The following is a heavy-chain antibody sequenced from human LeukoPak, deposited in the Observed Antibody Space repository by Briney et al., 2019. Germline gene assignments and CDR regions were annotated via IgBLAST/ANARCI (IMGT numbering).Heavy chain of an antibody. CDR2: ISGSGRNT. CDR3: ATQTTYYDFWSGWAQTANYGMDV. CDR1: RFTFSSYV. Sequence: PGGSLRLSCAASRFTFSSYVMSWVRQAPGKGLECVSAISGSGRNTYYADSVKGRFIISRDNSKNTLYLQMNSLRAEDTAVYYCATQTTYYDFWSGWAQTANYGMDVWGQGTTVTVSS. V-gene: IGHV3-23*01. J-gene: IGHJ6*02. D-gene: IGHD3-3*01.